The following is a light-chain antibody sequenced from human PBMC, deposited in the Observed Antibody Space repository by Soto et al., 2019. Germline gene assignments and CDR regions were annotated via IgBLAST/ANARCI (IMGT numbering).Light chain of an antibody. CDR3: CSYAGSVV. V-gene: IGLV2-23*01. CDR2: EGS. Sequence: QAVLTQPASVSGSPGQSITISCTGTSSDVGSYNLVSWYQQHPGEAPKLMIYEGSKRPSGVSNRFSGSKSGNTASLTISGLQAEDEADYYCCSYAGSVVFGGGTQLTV. CDR1: SSDVGSYNL. J-gene: IGLJ2*01.